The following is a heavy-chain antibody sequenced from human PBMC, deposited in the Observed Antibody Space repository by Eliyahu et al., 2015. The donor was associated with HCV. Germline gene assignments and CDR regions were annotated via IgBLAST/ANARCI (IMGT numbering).Heavy chain of an antibody. D-gene: IGHD3-10*01. CDR3: ARDGTITMLRAGAFDI. J-gene: IGHJ3*02. CDR1: GGSISSYY. Sequence: QVQLQESGPGLVKPSETLSLTCTVSGGSISSYYWSWIRQPPGKGLEWIGYIYYSGSTNYNPSLKSRVTISVDTSKNQFSLKLSSVTAADTAVYYCARDGTITMLRAGAFDIWGQGTMVTVSS. V-gene: IGHV4-59*01. CDR2: IYYSGST.